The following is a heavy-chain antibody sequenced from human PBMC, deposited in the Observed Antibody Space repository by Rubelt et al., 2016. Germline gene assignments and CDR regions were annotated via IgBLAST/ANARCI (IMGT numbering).Heavy chain of an antibody. D-gene: IGHD3-10*01. Sequence: GYYWSWIRQHPGKGLEWIGEINHSGSTNYNPSLKSRVTISVDTPKNQFSLKLSSVTAADTAVYYCASITMVRGVKGAFDIWGQGTMVTVSS. CDR2: INHSGST. CDR1: GYY. CDR3: ASITMVRGVKGAFDI. V-gene: IGHV4-34*01. J-gene: IGHJ3*02.